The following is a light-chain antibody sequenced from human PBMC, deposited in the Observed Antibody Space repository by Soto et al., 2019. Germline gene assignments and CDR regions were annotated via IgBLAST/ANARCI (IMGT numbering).Light chain of an antibody. CDR1: NSDIGSHNL. J-gene: IGLJ1*01. CDR2: EVS. Sequence: QSVLTQPASVSGSPGQSITISCTGTNSDIGSHNLVSWYQQHPGKVPKLMFYEVSKRPSGVSDRFSGSKSGNTASLTISGLQAEDEADYYCSSFTTSRTYVFGAGTKVTVL. CDR3: SSFTTSRTYV. V-gene: IGLV2-14*02.